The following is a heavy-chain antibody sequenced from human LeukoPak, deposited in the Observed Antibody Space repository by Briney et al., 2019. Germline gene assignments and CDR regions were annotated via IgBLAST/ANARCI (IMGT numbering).Heavy chain of an antibody. D-gene: IGHD3-10*01. J-gene: IGHJ4*02. CDR2: IYHGGST. CDR3: ARSMVRGVIIMD. CDR1: GGSITSNTW. V-gene: IGHV4-4*02. Sequence: SETLSLTCAVSGGSITSNTWWSWVRPPPGKALEWIGEIYHGGSTNYNPSLKSRVTISVDKSKNQFSLKLSSVTAADTAVYYCARSMVRGVIIMDWGQGTLVTVSS.